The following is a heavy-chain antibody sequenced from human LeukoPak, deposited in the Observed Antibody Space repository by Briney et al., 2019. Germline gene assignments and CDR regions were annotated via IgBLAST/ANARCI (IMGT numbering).Heavy chain of an antibody. CDR2: IRYDGSNK. J-gene: IGHJ4*02. V-gene: IGHV3-30*02. CDR3: AKDRDPWKSTSISDFDY. CDR1: GFTFSSYG. D-gene: IGHD1-1*01. Sequence: GGSLRLSCAASGFTFSSYGMHWVRQAPGKGLEWVAFIRYDGSNKYYADSVKGRFTISRDNSKNTLYLQMNSLRAEDTAMYFCAKDRDPWKSTSISDFDYWGQGTLVTVSS.